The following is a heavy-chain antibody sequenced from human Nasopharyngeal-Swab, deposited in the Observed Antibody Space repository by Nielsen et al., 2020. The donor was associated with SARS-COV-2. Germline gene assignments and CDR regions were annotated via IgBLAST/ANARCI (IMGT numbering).Heavy chain of an antibody. J-gene: IGHJ5*02. V-gene: IGHV4-4*02. CDR2: INHSGST. CDR3: ARDIRGLLWFRELFPPLLGGFDP. D-gene: IGHD3-10*01. Sequence: VRQAPGKGLEWIGEINHSGSTNYNPSLKSRVTISVDKSKNQFSLKLSSVTAADTAVYYCARDIRGLLWFRELFPPLLGGFDPWGQGTLVTVSS.